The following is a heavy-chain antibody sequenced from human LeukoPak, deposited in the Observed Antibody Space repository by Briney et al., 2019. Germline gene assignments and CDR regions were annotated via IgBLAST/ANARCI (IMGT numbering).Heavy chain of an antibody. CDR3: ARDPPVEMATTTPFDY. V-gene: IGHV1-58*01. D-gene: IGHD5-12*01. J-gene: IGHJ4*02. CDR1: GFTFTSSA. Sequence: GASVKVSCKASGFTFTSSAVQWVRQARGQRLEWIGWIVVGSGNTNYAQKFQERVTITRDMSTSTAYMELSSLRSEDTAVYYCARDPPVEMATTTPFDYWGQGTLVTVSS. CDR2: IVVGSGNT.